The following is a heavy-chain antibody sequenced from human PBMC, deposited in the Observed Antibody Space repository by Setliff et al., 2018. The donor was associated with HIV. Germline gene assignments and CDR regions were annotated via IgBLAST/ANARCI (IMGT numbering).Heavy chain of an antibody. CDR2: IPWDDDK. V-gene: IGHV2-70*01. CDR1: GFSVSSGGVG. CDR3: ARASPRHSGNYLPFDS. Sequence: SGPTLVNPTETLTLTCILSGFSVSSGGVGVGWIRQAPGKALEWLALIPWDDDKYYRTSLRTRLTISKATSKNQVVLTMTNMDPVDTGTYYCARASPRHSGNYLPFDSWGQGTLVTVSS. D-gene: IGHD1-26*01. J-gene: IGHJ4*02.